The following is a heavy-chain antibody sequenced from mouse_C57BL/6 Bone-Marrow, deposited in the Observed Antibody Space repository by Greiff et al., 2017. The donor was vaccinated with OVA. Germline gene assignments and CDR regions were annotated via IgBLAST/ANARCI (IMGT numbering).Heavy chain of an antibody. CDR3: AREGAYYSNSYFDY. CDR2: IDPSDSYT. CDR1: GYTFTSYW. Sequence: VQLQQPGAELVMPGASVKLSCKASGYTFTSYWMHWVKQRPGQGLEWIGEIDPSDSYTNYNQKFKGKSTLTVDKSSSTAYMQLSSLTSEDSAVYYCAREGAYYSNSYFDYWGQGTTLTVSS. D-gene: IGHD2-5*01. J-gene: IGHJ2*01. V-gene: IGHV1-69*01.